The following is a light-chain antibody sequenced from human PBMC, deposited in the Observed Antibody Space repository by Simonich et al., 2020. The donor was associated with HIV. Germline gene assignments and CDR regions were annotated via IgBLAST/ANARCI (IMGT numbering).Light chain of an antibody. CDR2: AAS. V-gene: IGKV1-12*01. CDR1: QGISSW. J-gene: IGKJ1*01. CDR3: QQAINFPRT. Sequence: DIQMTQSPSSVSASVGDRVTISCRASQGISSWLAWYQNKPGKAPRLLMYAASSLQSGVPSRFSGSGSGTKFTLTISSLQPEDFATYYCQQAINFPRTFGQGTKVEVK.